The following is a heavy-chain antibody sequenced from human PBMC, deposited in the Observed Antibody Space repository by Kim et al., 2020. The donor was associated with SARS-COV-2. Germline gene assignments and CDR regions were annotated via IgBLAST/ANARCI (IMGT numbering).Heavy chain of an antibody. D-gene: IGHD6-19*01. J-gene: IGHJ4*02. CDR3: ARGLLQWLVPHWFDY. CDR1: GYTFTSYG. Sequence: ASVKVSCKASGYTFTSYGISWVRQAPGQGLEWMGWISAYNGNTNYAQKLQGRVTMTTDTSTSTAYMELRSLRSDDTAVYYCARGLLQWLVPHWFDYWGQGTLVTVSS. V-gene: IGHV1-18*01. CDR2: ISAYNGNT.